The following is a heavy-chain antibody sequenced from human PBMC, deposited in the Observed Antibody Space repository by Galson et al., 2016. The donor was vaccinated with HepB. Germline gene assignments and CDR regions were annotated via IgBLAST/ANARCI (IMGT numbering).Heavy chain of an antibody. Sequence: PALVTPPQTLTLTCTFSGFLLHTRGMRVSWIRQPPGKALEWLALIDWDDDKYYSTSLKTRLTISKDTSKNQVVLTMTNMDPVDTATYYCARSPPGWTHVENWGQGTLVSVSS. CDR1: GFLLHTRGMR. CDR2: IDWDDDK. V-gene: IGHV2-70*01. D-gene: IGHD3/OR15-3a*01. J-gene: IGHJ4*02. CDR3: ARSPPGWTHVEN.